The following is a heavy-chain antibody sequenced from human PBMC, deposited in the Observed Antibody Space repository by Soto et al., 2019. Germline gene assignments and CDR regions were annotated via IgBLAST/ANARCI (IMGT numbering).Heavy chain of an antibody. D-gene: IGHD6-13*01. V-gene: IGHV1-69*13. CDR1: GGTFISYA. Sequence: SVKVSCKASGGTFISYAISWVRQAPGQGLEWMGGIIPIFGTANYAQKFQGRVTITADESTSTAYMELSSLRSEDTAVYYCARGYLRQQLAHYYYYGMDVWGQGTTVTVSS. J-gene: IGHJ6*02. CDR3: ARGYLRQQLAHYYYYGMDV. CDR2: IIPIFGTA.